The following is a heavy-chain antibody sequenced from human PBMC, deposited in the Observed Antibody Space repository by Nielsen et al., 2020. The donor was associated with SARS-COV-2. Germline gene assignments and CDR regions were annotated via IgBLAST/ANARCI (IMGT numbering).Heavy chain of an antibody. CDR2: VYNGGS. D-gene: IGHD4-23*01. V-gene: IGHV4-61*01. Sequence: SETLSLTCTVSGVAVNSGKSSWAWIRQPPGKGLEWIAYVYNGGSDYNPSLKSRVTISMDTSKNQASLKLTSATAADTAVYYCARTVVTLDFDYWGQGTLVTVSS. J-gene: IGHJ4*02. CDR3: ARTVVTLDFDY. CDR1: GVAVNSGKSS.